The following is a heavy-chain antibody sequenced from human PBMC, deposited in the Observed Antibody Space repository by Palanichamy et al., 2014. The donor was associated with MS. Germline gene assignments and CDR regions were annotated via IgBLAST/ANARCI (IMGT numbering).Heavy chain of an antibody. CDR3: ASTTGPAYGDSKGHFDN. Sequence: QLQLQESGPGLVKPSETPVPHFALSLVAPSARAITTGAGSASPQGRAWSGLAVSNYTGGTYYNPSLKSRVTISVDTATKQFSLTLTSVTAADTAVYYCASTTGPAYGDSKGHFDNWGQGSLVTVSS. CDR2: SNYTGGT. V-gene: IGHV4-39*07. J-gene: IGHJ4*02. CDR1: VAPSARAITT. D-gene: IGHD4-17*01.